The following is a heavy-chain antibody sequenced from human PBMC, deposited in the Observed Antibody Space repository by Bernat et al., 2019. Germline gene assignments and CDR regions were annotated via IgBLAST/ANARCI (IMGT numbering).Heavy chain of an antibody. CDR3: AKVLGHDYGVTNWYFDL. CDR2: IRYAGTNK. J-gene: IGHJ2*01. Sequence: QVQLVESGGGVVQPGGSLRLSCGASGFTFSTYGMHWVRQAPGKGLEWVAFIRYAGTNKYYADSVKGRFTISRDNSKNTLFLQMNSLRAEDTAVYYCAKVLGHDYGVTNWYFDLWGRGTLVTVSS. V-gene: IGHV3-30*02. CDR1: GFTFSTYG. D-gene: IGHD4-17*01.